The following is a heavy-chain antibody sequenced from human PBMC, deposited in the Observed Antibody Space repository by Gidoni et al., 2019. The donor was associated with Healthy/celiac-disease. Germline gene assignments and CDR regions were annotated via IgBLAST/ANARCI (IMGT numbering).Heavy chain of an antibody. V-gene: IGHV3-23*01. D-gene: IGHD6-13*01. CDR2: ISGSGGST. Sequence: AASGFTFSSYAMSWVRQAPGKGLEWVSAISGSGGSTYYADSVKGRFTISRDNSKNTLYLQMNSLRAEDTAVYYCAKVSESSAAAGNIDFDYWGQGTLVTVSS. CDR3: AKVSESSAAAGNIDFDY. CDR1: GFTFSSYA. J-gene: IGHJ4*02.